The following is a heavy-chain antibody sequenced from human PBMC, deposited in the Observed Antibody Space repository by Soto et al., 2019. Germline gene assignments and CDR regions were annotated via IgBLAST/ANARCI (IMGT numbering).Heavy chain of an antibody. CDR1: GYTFTGYY. J-gene: IGHJ1*01. CDR2: INPNSGGT. V-gene: IGHV1-2*04. CDR3: ARGEGGSSWYRYFQH. D-gene: IGHD6-13*01. Sequence: ASVKVSCKASGYTFTGYYMHWVRQAPGQGLEWMGWINPNSGGTNYAQKFQGWVTMTRDTSISTAYMELSRLRSDDTAVYYCARGEGGSSWYRYFQHWGQGTLVTVSS.